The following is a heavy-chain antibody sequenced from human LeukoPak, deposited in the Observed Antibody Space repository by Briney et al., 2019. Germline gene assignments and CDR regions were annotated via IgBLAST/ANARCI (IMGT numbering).Heavy chain of an antibody. CDR1: GFTFSSYW. CDR2: IKQDGSEK. D-gene: IGHD6-19*01. Sequence: GGSLRLSCAASGFTFSSYWMSWVRQAPGKGLEWVANIKQDGSEKYYVDSVKGRFTISRDNAKNSLYLQMNSLRAEDTAVYYCARDHALEYSSGWSYYFDYWGQGTLVTVSS. J-gene: IGHJ4*02. V-gene: IGHV3-7*01. CDR3: ARDHALEYSSGWSYYFDY.